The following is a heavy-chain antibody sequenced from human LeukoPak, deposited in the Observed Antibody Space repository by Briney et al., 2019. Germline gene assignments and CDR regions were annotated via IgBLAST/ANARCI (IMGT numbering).Heavy chain of an antibody. CDR2: IYYSGST. J-gene: IGHJ4*02. D-gene: IGHD1-1*01. Sequence: PSETLSLTCAVSGGSISSGGYSWSWIRQPPGKGLEWIGYIYYSGSTYYNPSLKSRVTISVDTSKNQFSLKLSSVTAADTAVYYCARDLWTGTTRWGQGTLVTVSS. V-gene: IGHV4-30-4*07. CDR1: GGSISSGGYS. CDR3: ARDLWTGTTR.